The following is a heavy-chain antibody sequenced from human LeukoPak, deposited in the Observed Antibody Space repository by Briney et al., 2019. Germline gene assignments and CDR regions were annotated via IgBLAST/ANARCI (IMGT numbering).Heavy chain of an antibody. J-gene: IGHJ4*02. CDR2: ISSSSSTI. D-gene: IGHD3-22*01. CDR3: AKVRYDSSGYQSPYFDY. CDR1: GFTFSSYS. V-gene: IGHV3-48*01. Sequence: GGSLRLSCAASGFTFSSYSMNWVRQAPGKGLEWVSYISSSSSTIYYADSVKGRFTISRDNAKNSLYLQMNSLRAEDTAVYYCAKVRYDSSGYQSPYFDYWGQGILVTVSS.